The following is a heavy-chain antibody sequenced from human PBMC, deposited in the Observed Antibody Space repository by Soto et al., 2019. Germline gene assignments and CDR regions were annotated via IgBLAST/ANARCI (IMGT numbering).Heavy chain of an antibody. D-gene: IGHD2-2*01. V-gene: IGHV3-23*01. CDR1: GFTFSSYA. Sequence: SLRLSCAASGFTFSSYAMSWVRQAPGKGLEWVSAISGSGGSTYYADSVKGRFTISRDNSKNTLYLQMNSLRAEDTAVYYCAKDFRYCSSTSCPYYYYGMDVWGQGTTVTVSS. CDR2: ISGSGGST. CDR3: AKDFRYCSSTSCPYYYYGMDV. J-gene: IGHJ6*02.